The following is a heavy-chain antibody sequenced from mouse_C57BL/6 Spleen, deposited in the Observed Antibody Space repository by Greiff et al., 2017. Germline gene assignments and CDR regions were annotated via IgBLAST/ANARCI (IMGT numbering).Heavy chain of an antibody. CDR1: GYTFTDYE. J-gene: IGHJ1*03. Sequence: QVQLQQSGAELVRPGASVTLSCKASGYTFTDYEMHWVKQTPVHGLEWIGAIDPVTGGTAYNQKFKGKAILTADQSSSTAYVELRRLTSEDYAVYYCVRGRCLDVWGTGTTVTVSS. V-gene: IGHV1-15*01. CDR3: VRGRCLDV. CDR2: IDPVTGGT.